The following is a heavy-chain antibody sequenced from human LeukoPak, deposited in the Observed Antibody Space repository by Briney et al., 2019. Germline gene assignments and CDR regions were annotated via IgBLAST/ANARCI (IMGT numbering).Heavy chain of an antibody. D-gene: IGHD3-10*01. Sequence: GGSLRLSCAASGFTFGDYAMPWVRQAPDKGLDWVAVISHDGDIADYADSVRGRLTISRDNSKSTLYLQIGSLRIEDTAVYYCAKVKGQLWLGPRAYDIWGQGTMVTVSS. CDR2: ISHDGDIA. CDR3: AKVKGQLWLGPRAYDI. CDR1: GFTFGDYA. V-gene: IGHV3-30*18. J-gene: IGHJ3*02.